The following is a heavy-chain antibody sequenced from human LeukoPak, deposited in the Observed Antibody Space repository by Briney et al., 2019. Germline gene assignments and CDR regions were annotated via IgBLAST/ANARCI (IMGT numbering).Heavy chain of an antibody. CDR2: INPSGGST. Sequence: ASVKVSCKASGYTFTSYYMHWVRQAPGQGLEWMGIINPSGGSTSYAQKFQGRVTMTRDTSTSTVYMELSSLRSEDTAVYCCARGRYFDWLTNNWFDPWGQGTLVTVSS. J-gene: IGHJ5*02. CDR1: GYTFTSYY. D-gene: IGHD3-9*01. V-gene: IGHV1-46*01. CDR3: ARGRYFDWLTNNWFDP.